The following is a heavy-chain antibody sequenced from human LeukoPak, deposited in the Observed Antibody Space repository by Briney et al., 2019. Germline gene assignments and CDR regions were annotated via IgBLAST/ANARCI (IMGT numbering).Heavy chain of an antibody. J-gene: IGHJ4*02. CDR3: AKDQRIRVADRFDY. V-gene: IGHV3-23*01. D-gene: IGHD6-19*01. Sequence: GGSLRLSCVASGFAVGSNYMTWLRQAPGKGLEWVSAISDSGGTTYYADSVKGRFTISRDNSKNTLYLQMNSLRAEDSAVYYCAKDQRIRVADRFDYWGQGTLVTVSS. CDR2: ISDSGGTT. CDR1: GFAVGSNY.